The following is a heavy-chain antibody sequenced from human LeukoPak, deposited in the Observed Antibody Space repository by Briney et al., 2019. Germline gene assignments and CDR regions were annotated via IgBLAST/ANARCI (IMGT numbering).Heavy chain of an antibody. Sequence: SETLSLTCAVYGGSFSGYYWSWIRQPPGKGLEWIGEINHSGSTNYNPSLKSRVTISVDTSKNQFSLKLSSVTAADTAVYYCARAYSWSQYYFDYWGQGTLVTVSS. V-gene: IGHV4-34*01. D-gene: IGHD1-20*01. CDR1: GGSFSGYY. CDR2: INHSGST. J-gene: IGHJ4*02. CDR3: ARAYSWSQYYFDY.